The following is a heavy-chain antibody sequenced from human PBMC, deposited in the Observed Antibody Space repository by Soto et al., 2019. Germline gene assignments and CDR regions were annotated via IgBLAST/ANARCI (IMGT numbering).Heavy chain of an antibody. J-gene: IGHJ3*02. D-gene: IGHD2-15*01. CDR3: ASVVVVAAIHDAFDI. V-gene: IGHV3-30*03. CDR2: ISYDGSNK. CDR1: GFTFSSYG. Sequence: GGSLRLSCAASGFTFSSYGMHWVRQAPGKGLEWVAVISYDGSNKYYADSVKGRFTISRDNSKNTLYLQMNSLRAEDTAVYYWASVVVVAAIHDAFDIWGQGTMVTVSS.